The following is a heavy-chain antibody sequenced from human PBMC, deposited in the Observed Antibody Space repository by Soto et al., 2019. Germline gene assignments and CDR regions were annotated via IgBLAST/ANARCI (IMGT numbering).Heavy chain of an antibody. CDR1: GFPFTTYG. J-gene: IGHJ4*02. Sequence: QVQLVESGGGVVQPGRSLRLSCAASGFPFTTYGMHWVREGPGKGLEWVAVISYDGSNTYYADSVKGRFTISRDNSKNPLYLQMNSLRPEDTALYYCVGGKYYFDYRGQGTLVTVSS. CDR2: ISYDGSNT. D-gene: IGHD3-10*01. CDR3: VGGKYYFDY. V-gene: IGHV3-30*03.